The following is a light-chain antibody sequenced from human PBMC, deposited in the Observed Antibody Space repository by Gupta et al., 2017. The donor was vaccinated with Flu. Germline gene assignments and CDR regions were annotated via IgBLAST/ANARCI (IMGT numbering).Light chain of an antibody. CDR3: SACDDSLNGRYV. V-gene: IGLV1-44*01. J-gene: IGLJ1*01. CDR2: SNN. CDR1: SSNIGSDT. Sequence: QTLLTQPPSASGTPVQRVTISCSGSSSNIGSDTGNWYQQLTGTATKLLIYSNNQRTSRVADPFSCSKSGSSSSVAISGLQSEDEADYYCSACDDSLNGRYVFGTGTKVTVL.